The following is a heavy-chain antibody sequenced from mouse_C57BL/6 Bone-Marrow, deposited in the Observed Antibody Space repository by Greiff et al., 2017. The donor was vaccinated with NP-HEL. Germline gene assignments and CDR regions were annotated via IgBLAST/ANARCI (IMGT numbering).Heavy chain of an antibody. CDR1: GFSLTSYG. CDR3: AREYYYGTWFAY. CDR2: IWSGGST. V-gene: IGHV2-2*01. D-gene: IGHD1-1*01. Sequence: VQLQESGPGLVQPSQSLSITCTVSGFSLTSYGVHWVRQSPGKGLEWLGVIWSGGSTDYNAAFISRLSISKDNSKSQVFFKMNSLQADDTAIYYCAREYYYGTWFAYWGQGTLVTVSA. J-gene: IGHJ3*01.